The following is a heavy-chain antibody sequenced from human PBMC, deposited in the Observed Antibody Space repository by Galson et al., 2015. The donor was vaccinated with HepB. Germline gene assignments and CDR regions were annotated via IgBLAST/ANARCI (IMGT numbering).Heavy chain of an antibody. CDR1: GYTFTSFG. D-gene: IGHD3-10*02. Sequence: SVKVSCKASGYTFTSFGISWVRQAPGQGLEWVGWINPYNGGTNFAQKFQDRLIMTTERSTSTAYMELRSLTSDDTAFYYCARDVRYAFEMWGQGTMVTVS. CDR2: INPYNGGT. V-gene: IGHV1-18*04. J-gene: IGHJ3*02. CDR3: ARDVRYAFEM.